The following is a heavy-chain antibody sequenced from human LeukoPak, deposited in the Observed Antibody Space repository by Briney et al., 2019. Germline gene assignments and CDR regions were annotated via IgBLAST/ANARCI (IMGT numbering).Heavy chain of an antibody. CDR1: GFTFSSYS. D-gene: IGHD1-14*01. Sequence: PGGSLRLSCAASGFTFSSYSMNWVRQAPGKGLEWVAGINWNSENIGYADSVKGRFTISRDNAKNSLFLQMHSLRVEDTALYYCAKGLSEGTPPPVWGRGTTVTVSS. J-gene: IGHJ6*02. CDR2: INWNSENI. CDR3: AKGLSEGTPPPV. V-gene: IGHV3-9*01.